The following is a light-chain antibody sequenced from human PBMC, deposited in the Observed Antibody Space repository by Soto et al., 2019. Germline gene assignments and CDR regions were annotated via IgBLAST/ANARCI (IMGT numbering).Light chain of an antibody. CDR3: LQDYSYTWT. J-gene: IGKJ1*01. CDR1: QGISNF. V-gene: IGKV1-9*01. CDR2: AAS. Sequence: DIQLTQSPAFLSASVGDRVTIACRASQGISNFLAWYQQKAGKAPKLLIYAASTLQSGVPSRFSGSGSGTEFTLTITSVQPEDFATYYCLQDYSYTWTFGQGTKVDIK.